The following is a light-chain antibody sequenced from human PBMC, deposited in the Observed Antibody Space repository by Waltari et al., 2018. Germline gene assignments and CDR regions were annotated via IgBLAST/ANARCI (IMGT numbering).Light chain of an antibody. J-gene: IGKJ4*01. V-gene: IGKV3-15*01. CDR3: QQHNNWPLT. CDR1: QSVLTN. Sequence: IVMTQSPATLSVSPGERATLSCRAVQSVLTNLAWYQPKPGQAPRLRIYGASTRATGIPTRFSGTGSGTEFTLTISSMQSEDFAVYYCQQHNNWPLTFGGGTKVDIK. CDR2: GAS.